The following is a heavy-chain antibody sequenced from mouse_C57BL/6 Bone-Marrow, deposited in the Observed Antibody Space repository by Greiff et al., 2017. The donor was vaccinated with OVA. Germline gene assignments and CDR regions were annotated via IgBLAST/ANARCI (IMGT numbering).Heavy chain of an antibody. CDR3: ARSSSGY. CDR1: GFSLTSYG. CDR2: IWSGGST. Sequence: VQLQQSGPGLVQPSQSLSITCTVSGFSLTSYGVHWVRQSPGKGLEWLGVIWSGGSTAYNAAFISRLSISKDKSKSQVFFKMNSQQADDTAIYYYARSSSGYWGQGTTLTVSS. J-gene: IGHJ2*01. D-gene: IGHD3-2*02. V-gene: IGHV2-2*01.